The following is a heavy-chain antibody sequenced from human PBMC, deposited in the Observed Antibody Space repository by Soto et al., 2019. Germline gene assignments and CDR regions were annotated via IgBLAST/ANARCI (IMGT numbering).Heavy chain of an antibody. D-gene: IGHD2-8*02. CDR3: ARDYDRGWCQF. Sequence: QVKLVESGGGVVHPGTSLRLSCTASGFDFSNSGIQWVRQTPGKGLEWVALISFDGDKYYVDSVKGRFTISRDNPTNTVYLQMNRLRPADTGVYYCARDYDRGWCQFWGQGTLVTVSS. CDR1: GFDFSNSG. J-gene: IGHJ4*02. V-gene: IGHV3-30*03. CDR2: ISFDGDK.